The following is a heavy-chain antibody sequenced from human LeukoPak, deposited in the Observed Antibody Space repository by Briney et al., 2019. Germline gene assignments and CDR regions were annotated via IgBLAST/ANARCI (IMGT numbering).Heavy chain of an antibody. D-gene: IGHD1-1*01. J-gene: IGHJ3*02. CDR1: RFSFRDYD. CDR3: AKYAYNWNAPDGFDM. Sequence: GSLRLSCRVSRFSFRDYDMHWVRQAPGKGLEWVAVISSDGSRKHYGDSVKGRFIISRDNSESTLFLQMNSLRTDDTSVYFCAKYAYNWNAPDGFDMWGQGTMVIVSS. CDR2: ISSDGSRK. V-gene: IGHV3-30*18.